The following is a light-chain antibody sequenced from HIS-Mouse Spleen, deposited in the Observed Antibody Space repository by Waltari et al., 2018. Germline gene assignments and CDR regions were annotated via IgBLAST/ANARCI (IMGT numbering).Light chain of an antibody. V-gene: IGLV3-10*01. Sequence: SYELTQPPSVSVSPGQTARITCPGDALPKKYAYWYQQKSGQAPVLVTYKDSKRPSGIPERFSGSSSGTMATLTISGAQVEDEADYYCYSTDSSGNHRVFGGGTKLTVL. CDR1: ALPKKY. J-gene: IGLJ2*01. CDR3: YSTDSSGNHRV. CDR2: KDS.